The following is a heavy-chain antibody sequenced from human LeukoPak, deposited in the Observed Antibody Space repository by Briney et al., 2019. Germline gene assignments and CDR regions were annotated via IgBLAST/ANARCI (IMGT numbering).Heavy chain of an antibody. CDR3: ARTGGDSSGYYPRIFDY. J-gene: IGHJ4*02. Sequence: PSGTLSLTCAVSGGSISSTNWWSWVRQPPGKGLEWIGEIYHSGSTSYNPSLKSRVTKSLDKSKNQFSLKVTSVTAADTAVYYCARTGGDSSGYYPRIFDYWGQGTLVSVSS. D-gene: IGHD3-22*01. CDR2: IYHSGST. CDR1: GGSISSTNW. V-gene: IGHV4-4*02.